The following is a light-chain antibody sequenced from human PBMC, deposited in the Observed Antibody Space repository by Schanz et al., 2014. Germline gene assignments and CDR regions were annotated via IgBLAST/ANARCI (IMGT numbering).Light chain of an antibody. V-gene: IGKV3-15*01. CDR1: QSVRSY. CDR2: RAS. CDR3: QQYNEWPRT. J-gene: IGKJ1*01. Sequence: EIVLTQSPATLSLSPGERATLSCRASQSVRSYLAWFQQKPGQAPRLLIYRASSRAPGISARFSGSGSGTDFTLTISGQQSEDFAMYYCQQYNEWPRTFGQGTRVEIK.